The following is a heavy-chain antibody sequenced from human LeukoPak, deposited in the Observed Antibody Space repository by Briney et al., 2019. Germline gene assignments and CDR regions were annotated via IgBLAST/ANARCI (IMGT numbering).Heavy chain of an antibody. J-gene: IGHJ4*02. Sequence: GGSLRLSCVASGFTFSSYWMHWVRQVPGKGLVWVSRINSDGNSTSYADSVKGRLTISRDNAKNSLYLQMNSLRAEDTAVYYCARGRGRSSSWYFDYWGQGTLVTVSS. CDR1: GFTFSSYW. CDR2: INSDGNST. CDR3: ARGRGRSSSWYFDY. V-gene: IGHV3-74*01. D-gene: IGHD6-13*01.